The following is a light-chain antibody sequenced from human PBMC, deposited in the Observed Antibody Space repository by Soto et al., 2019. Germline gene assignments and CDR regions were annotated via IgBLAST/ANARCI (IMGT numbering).Light chain of an antibody. V-gene: IGLV2-14*01. Sequence: SALTQPASVSGSPGQSITISCTGSTTDVGTYTYVSWYQHHPGKAPKLMIYEVNNRPSGISNRFSGSKSGNTASLTVSGRQADDEADYYFSSYTNAGPLVLFGGGTKLAVL. CDR1: TTDVGTYTY. J-gene: IGLJ2*01. CDR2: EVN. CDR3: SSYTNAGPLVL.